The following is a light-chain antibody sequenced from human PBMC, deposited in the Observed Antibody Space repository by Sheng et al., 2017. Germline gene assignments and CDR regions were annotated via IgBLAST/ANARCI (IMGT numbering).Light chain of an antibody. CDR2: KAS. Sequence: DIQMTQSPSTLSASIGDRVTITCRASQSINNWLAWYQQKPGKAPKLLIYKASSLEGGVQSRFSGSEFGTEFTLTISGLQLDDCATYYCQQYDSYPWTFGQGTKVEIK. J-gene: IGKJ1*01. V-gene: IGKV1-5*03. CDR1: QSINNW. CDR3: QQYDSYPWT.